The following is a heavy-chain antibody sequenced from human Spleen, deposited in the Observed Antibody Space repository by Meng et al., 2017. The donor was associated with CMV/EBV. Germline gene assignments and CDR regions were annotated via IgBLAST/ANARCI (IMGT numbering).Heavy chain of an antibody. Sequence: SETLSLTCAVSGGSISSSGYYWAWIRQSPGKGLEWIGSIYYSGNIYFNPSLKSRVTVSLDTSKNQFSLKPSSVTAADTAVYYCARDVDDFWSGYSNWFDPWGQGTLVTVSS. D-gene: IGHD3-3*01. CDR2: IYYSGNI. V-gene: IGHV4-39*07. CDR1: GGSISSSGYY. CDR3: ARDVDDFWSGYSNWFDP. J-gene: IGHJ5*02.